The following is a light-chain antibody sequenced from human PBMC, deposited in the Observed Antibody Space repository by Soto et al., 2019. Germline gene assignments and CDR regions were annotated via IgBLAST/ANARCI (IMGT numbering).Light chain of an antibody. CDR3: QQYNNWPPLT. V-gene: IGKV3-15*01. J-gene: IGKJ4*01. Sequence: EIVMTQSPATLSVSPGERATLSCRASQSVSSNLAWYQQKPGQAPRLLIYGASTRATGIPARFSGSGSGTEFTLTISSLQSEDFAVSSCQQYNNWPPLTFGGGTKVDIK. CDR1: QSVSSN. CDR2: GAS.